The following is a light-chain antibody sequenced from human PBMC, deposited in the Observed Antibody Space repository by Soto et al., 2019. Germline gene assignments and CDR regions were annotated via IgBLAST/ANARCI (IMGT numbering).Light chain of an antibody. CDR2: EDI. V-gene: IGLV2-14*01. CDR3: CSYTTSSTLV. CDR1: SSDIGTHNH. Sequence: QSGLTQPPSLSGAPGQSIAISCAGTSSDIGTHNHVSWYQQHPGKAPQLIIYEDINRPSGLSSRFSGSKSGNTASLTISGLQAEDEADYFCCSYTTSSTLVCGTGTKVTVL. J-gene: IGLJ1*01.